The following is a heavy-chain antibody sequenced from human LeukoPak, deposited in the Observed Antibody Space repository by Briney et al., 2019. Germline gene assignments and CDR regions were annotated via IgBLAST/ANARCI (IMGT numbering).Heavy chain of an antibody. V-gene: IGHV3-7*01. J-gene: IGHJ4*02. CDR3: ARDIAAPGLFFDY. D-gene: IGHD6-13*01. CDR1: GFTLSSYW. CDR2: IKYDGSEK. Sequence: GGSLRLSCAASGFTLSSYWISWVRQAPGKGLEWVANIKYDGSEKDYVDSVKGRFTISRDNAKNSLYLQMNSLRAEDTAVYYCARDIAAPGLFFDYWGQGTLVTVPS.